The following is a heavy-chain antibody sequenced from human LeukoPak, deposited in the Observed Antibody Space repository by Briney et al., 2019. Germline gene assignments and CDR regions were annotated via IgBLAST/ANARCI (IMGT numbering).Heavy chain of an antibody. D-gene: IGHD5-18*01. J-gene: IGHJ4*02. CDR2: IYYSGST. CDR3: ASLSEYSYAGDY. V-gene: IGHV4-31*03. CDR1: GASISSVGYY. Sequence: SQTLSLTCTVSGASISSVGYYWSWIGKPPGKGLDCIGYIYYSGSTYYNPSLKSRITISLGASKNQFSLKLSSVTAADTAVYYCASLSEYSYAGDYWGQGTLVTVSS.